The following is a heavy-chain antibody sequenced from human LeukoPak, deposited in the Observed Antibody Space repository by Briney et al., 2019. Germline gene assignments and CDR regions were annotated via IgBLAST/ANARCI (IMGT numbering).Heavy chain of an antibody. D-gene: IGHD3-16*01. CDR1: GYNFANYW. CDR2: IYTGDSDT. V-gene: IGHV5-51*01. J-gene: IGHJ3*02. Sequence: GESLQISCKGSGYNFANYWIAWLRQMPGKGLEGMGIIYTGDSDTTYSPSFQGPVTISSDKSISTAYLQWSSLKASDTAMFFCARRGFGGIVLDAFDIWGQGTVVTVSS. CDR3: ARRGFGGIVLDAFDI.